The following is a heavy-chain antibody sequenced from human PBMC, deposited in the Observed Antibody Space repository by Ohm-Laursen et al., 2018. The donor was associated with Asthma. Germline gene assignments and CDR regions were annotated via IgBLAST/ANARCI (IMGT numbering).Heavy chain of an antibody. Sequence: SLRLSCSASGFTFSSYGMHWVRQAPGKGLEWVAVISYDGSNKYYADSVKGRFTISRDNSKNTLYLQMNSLRAEDTAVYYCAREVSGYYFGYWGQGTLVTVSS. CDR2: ISYDGSNK. V-gene: IGHV3-30*03. J-gene: IGHJ4*02. CDR3: AREVSGYYFGY. D-gene: IGHD3-3*01. CDR1: GFTFSSYG.